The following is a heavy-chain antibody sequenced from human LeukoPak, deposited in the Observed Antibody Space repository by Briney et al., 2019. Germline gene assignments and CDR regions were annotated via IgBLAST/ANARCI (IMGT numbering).Heavy chain of an antibody. J-gene: IGHJ4*02. CDR1: GFTFSDYY. CDR3: ARDFKAVAGTSHEVFDY. CDR2: ISSSSSYT. Sequence: KPGGSLRLSCAASGFTFSDYYMSWIRQAPGKGLEWVAFISSSSSYTNYADSVKGRFTISRDNAKNSLYLQVNSLRAEDTAVYYCARDFKAVAGTSHEVFDYWGPGTLVTVSS. V-gene: IGHV3-11*05. D-gene: IGHD6-19*01.